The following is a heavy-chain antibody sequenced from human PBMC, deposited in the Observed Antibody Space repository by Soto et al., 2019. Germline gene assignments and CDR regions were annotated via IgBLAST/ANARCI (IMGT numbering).Heavy chain of an antibody. J-gene: IGHJ5*02. Sequence: GGSLRLSCVASGFTFSRYSMNWARQAPGKGLEWISYITSSSSTIYYADSVRGRFTISRDNAKNSLFLQMNSLRDEDTAMYYCARDNGMAGSFDPWGQGTLVTVSS. CDR3: ARDNGMAGSFDP. D-gene: IGHD2-8*01. CDR2: ITSSSSTI. CDR1: GFTFSRYS. V-gene: IGHV3-48*02.